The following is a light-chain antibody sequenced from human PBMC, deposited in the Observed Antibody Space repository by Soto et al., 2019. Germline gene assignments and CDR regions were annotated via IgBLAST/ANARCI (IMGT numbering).Light chain of an antibody. CDR1: SSDVGAYDY. V-gene: IGLV2-14*01. J-gene: IGLJ1*01. CDR2: EVT. Sequence: QSVLTQPASVSGSPGQSITISCTGTSSDVGAYDYVSWYQQHPDKAPKFMIYEVTNRSSGVSHRFSCSKSGNTASLTISGLQAEDVADYCCTSFTSSSTYVFGTGTKVTVL. CDR3: TSFTSSSTYV.